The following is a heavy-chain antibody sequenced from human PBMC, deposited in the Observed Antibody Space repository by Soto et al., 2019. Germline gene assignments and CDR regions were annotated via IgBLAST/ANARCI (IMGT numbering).Heavy chain of an antibody. CDR1: GYIFTRYW. J-gene: IGHJ4*02. CDR3: ARLPLAAAYTDANS. D-gene: IGHD6-13*01. Sequence: EVQLVQSGAEAKKPGESLRISCKGSGYIFTRYWITWVRQMPGKGLEWMGRIDPSDSYTNYSPSFQGHVTISADKSISTAYLQWSSLKAPDTAMYYCARLPLAAAYTDANSWGQGTLVTVSS. V-gene: IGHV5-10-1*01. CDR2: IDPSDSYT.